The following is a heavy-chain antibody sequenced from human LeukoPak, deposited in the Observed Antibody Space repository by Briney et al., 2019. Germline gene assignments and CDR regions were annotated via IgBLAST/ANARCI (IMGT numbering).Heavy chain of an antibody. CDR1: GFTPSSIY. CDR2: LYSAGST. D-gene: IGHD3-10*01. J-gene: IGHJ4*02. V-gene: IGHV3-53*01. Sequence: GRSLSPSCLLSGFTPSSIYMSWVRQAPRQGLEWVSILYSAGSTYYSDSVRGRFTISRDSSKNTVCLQMNSLRAEDTAVYYCASGGLGARKYYSDSFHYWGQGTLVTVSS. CDR3: ASGGLGARKYYSDSFHY.